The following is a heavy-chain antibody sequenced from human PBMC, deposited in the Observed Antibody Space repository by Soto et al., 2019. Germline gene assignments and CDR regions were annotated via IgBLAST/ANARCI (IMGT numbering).Heavy chain of an antibody. J-gene: IGHJ4*02. CDR1: GYTFTSYY. CDR3: ASLPRGDGYIGDY. V-gene: IGHV1-46*01. D-gene: IGHD5-12*01. CDR2: INPSGGST. Sequence: ASVKVSCKASGYTFTSYYMHWVRQAPGQGLEWMGIINPSGGSTSYAQKFQGRVTMTRDTSTGTVYMELSSLRSEDTAVYYCASLPRGDGYIGDYWGQGTLVTVSS.